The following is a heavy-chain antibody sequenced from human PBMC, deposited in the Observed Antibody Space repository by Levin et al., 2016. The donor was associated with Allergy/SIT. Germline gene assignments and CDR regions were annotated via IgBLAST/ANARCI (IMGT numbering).Heavy chain of an antibody. V-gene: IGHV4-39*01. CDR1: GGSISSSSYY. Sequence: SETLSLTCTVSGGSISSSSYYWGWIRQPPGKGLEWIGSIYYSGSTYYNPSLKSRVTISVDTSKNQFSLKLSSVTAADTAVYYCARGGYLGLYYFDYWGQGTLVTVSS. CDR3: ARGGYLGLYYFDY. J-gene: IGHJ4*02. CDR2: IYYSGST. D-gene: IGHD2-15*01.